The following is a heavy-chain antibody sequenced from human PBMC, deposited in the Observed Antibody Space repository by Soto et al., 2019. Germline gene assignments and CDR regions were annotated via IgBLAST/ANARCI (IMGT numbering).Heavy chain of an antibody. J-gene: IGHJ3*02. Sequence: QVQLVQSGAEVKKPGASVKVSCKASGYTFTSYGISWVRQAPGQGLEWMGWISAYNGNTNYAQKLQGRVTMTTDTSTSTASMELRSLRSDDTAVYYCARDSLRAVAGTGGRDIWGQGTMVTVSS. CDR3: ARDSLRAVAGTGGRDI. V-gene: IGHV1-18*01. CDR1: GYTFTSYG. CDR2: ISAYNGNT. D-gene: IGHD6-19*01.